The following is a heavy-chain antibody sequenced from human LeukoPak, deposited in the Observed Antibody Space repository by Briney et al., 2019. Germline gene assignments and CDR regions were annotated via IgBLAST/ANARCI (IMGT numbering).Heavy chain of an antibody. CDR3: ASPQSPVVAHYYYGMDV. D-gene: IGHD2-15*01. Sequence: GASVKVSCKASGYTSTSYYMHWVRQAPGQGLEWMGIINPSGGSTSYAQKFQGRVTMTRDTSTSTVYMELSSLRSEDTAVYYCASPQSPVVAHYYYGMDVWGQGTTVTVPS. V-gene: IGHV1-46*01. J-gene: IGHJ6*02. CDR2: INPSGGST. CDR1: GYTSTSYY.